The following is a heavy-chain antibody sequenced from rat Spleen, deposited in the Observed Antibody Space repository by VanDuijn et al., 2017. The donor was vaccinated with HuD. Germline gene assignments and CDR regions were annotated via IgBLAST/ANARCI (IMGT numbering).Heavy chain of an antibody. Sequence: EVQLQESGPGLVKPSQSLSLTCSVTGYSITSSYRWNWIRKFPGNKLEWMGYINNAGSTNYNPSLKSRISITRDTSKNQFFLQLNPVTTEDTATYYCARYRDSFGHVGIFDYWGQGVMVTVSS. CDR2: INNAGST. CDR1: GYSITSSYR. D-gene: IGHD1-11*01. J-gene: IGHJ2*01. V-gene: IGHV3-3*01. CDR3: ARYRDSFGHVGIFDY.